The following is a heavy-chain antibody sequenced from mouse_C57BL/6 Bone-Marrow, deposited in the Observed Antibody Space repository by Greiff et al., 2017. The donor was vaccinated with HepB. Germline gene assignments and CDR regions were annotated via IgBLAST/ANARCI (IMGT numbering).Heavy chain of an antibody. D-gene: IGHD2-3*01. Sequence: QVQLQQPGAELVMPGASVKLSCKASGYTFTSYWMHWVKQRPGQGLEWIGEIDPSDSYTNYNQKFKGKSTLTVDKSSSTAYMQLSSLTSEDSAVYYGARDGSYAMDYWGQGTSVTVSS. CDR2: IDPSDSYT. V-gene: IGHV1-69*01. CDR1: GYTFTSYW. J-gene: IGHJ4*01. CDR3: ARDGSYAMDY.